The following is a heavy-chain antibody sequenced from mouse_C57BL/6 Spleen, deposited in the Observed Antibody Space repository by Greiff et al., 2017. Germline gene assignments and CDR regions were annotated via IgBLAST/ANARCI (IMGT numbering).Heavy chain of an antibody. D-gene: IGHD2-4*01. J-gene: IGHJ4*01. CDR2: IYPRSGNT. V-gene: IGHV1-81*01. CDR1: GYTFTSYG. Sequence: QVQLKESGAELARPGASVKLSCKASGYTFTSYGISWVKQRPGQGLEWIGEIYPRSGNTYYNEKFKGKATLTADKSSSTAYMELRSLKSEDSAVYFCATTEYYDNDMDYWGQGTSVTVSS. CDR3: ATTEYYDNDMDY.